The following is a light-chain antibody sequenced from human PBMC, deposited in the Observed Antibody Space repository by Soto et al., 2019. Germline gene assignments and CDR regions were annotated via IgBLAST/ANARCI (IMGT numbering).Light chain of an antibody. CDR2: GAS. CDR3: QQYNNWPLT. CDR1: QSVNSD. V-gene: IGKV3-15*01. Sequence: EIVMTQSPATLSVSPGERATLSCRASQSVNSDLAWYQQKPGQAPSLLIYGASTRATGIPGRFSGSGSGTEFTLTISSLQSEDFAVYYCQQYNNWPLTFGGGTKVDVK. J-gene: IGKJ4*01.